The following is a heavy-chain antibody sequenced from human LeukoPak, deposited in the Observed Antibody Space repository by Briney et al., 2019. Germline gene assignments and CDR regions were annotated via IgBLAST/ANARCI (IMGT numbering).Heavy chain of an antibody. V-gene: IGHV1-18*01. Sequence: ASVKVSCKASGYTFTSYGISWVRQAPGQGLEWMGWISAYNGNTNYAQKLQGRVTMTTDTSTSTAYMELRSLRSDDTAVYYCARFLVSSSNEGLTRAADPYNWFDPWGQGTLVTVSS. CDR1: GYTFTSYG. J-gene: IGHJ5*02. D-gene: IGHD6-13*01. CDR3: ARFLVSSSNEGLTRAADPYNWFDP. CDR2: ISAYNGNT.